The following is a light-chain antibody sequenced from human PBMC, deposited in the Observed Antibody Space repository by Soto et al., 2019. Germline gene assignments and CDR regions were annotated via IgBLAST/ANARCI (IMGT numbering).Light chain of an antibody. Sequence: SPGERATLSCRASQSVSSNLAWYQQKPGQAPRLLIYGASTRATGIPARFSGSGSGTDFTLTISRLEPEDFAVYYCQQYGSSTITFGQGTRLEIK. CDR2: GAS. CDR1: QSVSSN. J-gene: IGKJ5*01. V-gene: IGKV3-20*01. CDR3: QQYGSSTIT.